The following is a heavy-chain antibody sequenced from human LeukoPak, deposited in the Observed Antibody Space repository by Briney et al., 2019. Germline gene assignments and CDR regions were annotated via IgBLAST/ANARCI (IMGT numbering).Heavy chain of an antibody. D-gene: IGHD6-19*01. CDR1: GYTFTSYG. CDR3: ARDRAGSSHFDY. V-gene: IGHV1-18*01. Sequence: ASVKVSCTASGYTFTSYGISWVRQAPGQGLEWMGWIGAYNGNTNYAQKLQGRVTMTTDTSTSTAYMELRSVRSDDTAVYYCARDRAGSSHFDYWGQGTLVTVSS. CDR2: IGAYNGNT. J-gene: IGHJ4*02.